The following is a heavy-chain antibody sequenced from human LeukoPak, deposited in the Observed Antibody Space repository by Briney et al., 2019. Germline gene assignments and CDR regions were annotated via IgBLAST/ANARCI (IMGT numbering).Heavy chain of an antibody. D-gene: IGHD2-2*01. J-gene: IGHJ5*02. CDR1: GYIFTSYG. V-gene: IGHV1-18*01. Sequence: ASVKVSCKASGYIFTSYGISWVRQAPGQGLEWMGWISAYNGNTNYAQKLQGRVTMTTDTSTSTAYMELRSLRSDDTAVYYCARKGTSSTHNWFDPWGQGTLVTVSS. CDR3: ARKGTSSTHNWFDP. CDR2: ISAYNGNT.